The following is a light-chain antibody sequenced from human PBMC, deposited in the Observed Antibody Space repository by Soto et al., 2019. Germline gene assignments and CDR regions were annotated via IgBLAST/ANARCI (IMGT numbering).Light chain of an antibody. CDR3: QQYGSSPLT. CDR1: QSLRSSS. V-gene: IGKV3-20*01. CDR2: GAS. J-gene: IGKJ4*01. Sequence: KVFTNSSGSLSLSPDERATLSCRASQSLRSSSLAWSQPKPGQAPWLLIYGASRRATGIPDRFSGSGSGTDFTLTISRLEPEDFAVYYCQQYGSSPLTYGGGTKV.